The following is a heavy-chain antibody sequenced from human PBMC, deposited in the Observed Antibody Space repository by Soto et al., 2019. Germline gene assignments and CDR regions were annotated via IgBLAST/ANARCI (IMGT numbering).Heavy chain of an antibody. CDR3: TKGAWLDY. D-gene: IGHD3-9*01. V-gene: IGHV3-23*01. CDR2: ILGSTGNT. Sequence: VQLLESGGGLVQPGGSLRLSCAASGFTFSTFDMSWVRQAPGKGLEWVSAILGSTGNTYYADSVKGRFTISKDNSENTLFLHMNSLRPEDTDLYDCTKGAWLDYWGQGMLVTVSS. J-gene: IGHJ4*02. CDR1: GFTFSTFD.